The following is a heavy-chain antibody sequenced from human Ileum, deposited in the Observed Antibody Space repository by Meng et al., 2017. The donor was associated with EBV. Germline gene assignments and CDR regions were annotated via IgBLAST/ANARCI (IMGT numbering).Heavy chain of an antibody. CDR3: ASRPENDVGPFDY. D-gene: IGHD1-14*01. J-gene: IGHJ4*02. Sequence: HRLQARAEVQQPGASVKVSYNASGYTCTSYPMHWVRQATGQRLQWMGWVNTGNGKTEYSQNFQGRVTITRDTSANTAYMELSSLRSEDTAVYYCASRPENDVGPFDYWGQGTLVTVSS. V-gene: IGHV1-3*04. CDR1: GYTCTSYP. CDR2: VNTGNGKT.